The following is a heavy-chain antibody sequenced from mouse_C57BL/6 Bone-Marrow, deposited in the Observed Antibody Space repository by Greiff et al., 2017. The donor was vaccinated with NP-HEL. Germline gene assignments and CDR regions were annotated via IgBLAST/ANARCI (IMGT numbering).Heavy chain of an antibody. Sequence: DVMLVESGGDLVKPGGSLKLSCAASGFTFSSYGMSWVRQTPDKRLEWVATISSGGSYTYYPDSVKGRFTISRNNAKNTLYLQMSSLKSEETAMDYWARHTLLPYYFDYWGQGTTLTVSS. CDR1: GFTFSSYG. J-gene: IGHJ2*01. V-gene: IGHV5-6*02. CDR3: ARHTLLPYYFDY. D-gene: IGHD2-10*01. CDR2: ISSGGSYT.